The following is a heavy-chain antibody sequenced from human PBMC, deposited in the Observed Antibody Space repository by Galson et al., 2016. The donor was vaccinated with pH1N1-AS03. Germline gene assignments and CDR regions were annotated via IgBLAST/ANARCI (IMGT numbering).Heavy chain of an antibody. Sequence: ETLSLTCAVDGGSFIGYYCSWLRQAPGKGLEWIGEINHSGTSNFNPSLKSRVTISEDTSKKQFSLKMTSLAAADTAVYYCARLRMSGSDSGVFDLWGQGTMVTVSS. J-gene: IGHJ3*01. V-gene: IGHV4-34*01. CDR1: GGSFIGYY. CDR2: INHSGTS. D-gene: IGHD2-21*01. CDR3: ARLRMSGSDSGVFDL.